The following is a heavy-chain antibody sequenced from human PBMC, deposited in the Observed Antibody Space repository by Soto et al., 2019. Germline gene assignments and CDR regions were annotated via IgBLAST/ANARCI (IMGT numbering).Heavy chain of an antibody. CDR1: GFTFSSYI. CDR2: ISSSSSYI. D-gene: IGHD3-22*01. Sequence: GGSLRLSCAASGFTFSSYIMNWVRQAPGKGLEWVSSISSSSSYIYYADSVKGRFTISRDNAKNSLYLQMNSLRAEDTAVYYCARAKNLDSSGYYYVPEYFQHWGQGTMVTVSS. V-gene: IGHV3-21*01. CDR3: ARAKNLDSSGYYYVPEYFQH. J-gene: IGHJ1*01.